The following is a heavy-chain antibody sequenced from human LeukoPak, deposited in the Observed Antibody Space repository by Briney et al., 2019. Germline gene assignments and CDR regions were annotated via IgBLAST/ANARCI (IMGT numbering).Heavy chain of an antibody. V-gene: IGHV5-51*01. CDR2: IYPGDSDT. CDR3: ARGYCSSSRCYRALYDY. CDR1: GYNFTSYW. D-gene: IGHD2-2*01. J-gene: IGHJ4*02. Sequence: GESLKISCKGSGYNFTSYWIGWVRQMPGKGLEWMGIIYPGDSDTRYSPSFQGQVTISADKSISTAYLQWSSLKASDTAMYYCARGYCSSSRCYRALYDYWGQGTLVTVSS.